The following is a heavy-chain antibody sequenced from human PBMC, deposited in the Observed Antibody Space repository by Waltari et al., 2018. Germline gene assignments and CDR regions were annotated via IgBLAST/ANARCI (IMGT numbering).Heavy chain of an antibody. Sequence: QVQLVQSGAEVKKPGASVKVSCKASGYTFTGYSMPWVRQAPGQGLEWMGWINPNSGGTNYAQKFQGRVTMTRDTSISTAYMELSRLRSDDTAVYYCASVLLWFGELPYGAFDIWGQGTMVTVSS. J-gene: IGHJ3*02. D-gene: IGHD3-10*01. CDR2: INPNSGGT. CDR3: ASVLLWFGELPYGAFDI. CDR1: GYTFTGYS. V-gene: IGHV1-2*02.